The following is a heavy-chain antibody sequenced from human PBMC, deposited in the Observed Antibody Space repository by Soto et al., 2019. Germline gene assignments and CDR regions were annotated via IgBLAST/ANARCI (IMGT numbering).Heavy chain of an antibody. CDR3: ATVAFIPYYDFWSGDMTDFDY. Sequence: PGGSLRLSCAASGFTFSSYAMSWVRQAPGKGLEWVSAISGSGGSTYYADSVKGRFTISRDNSKNTQYLQMNSLRAEDTAVYYCATVAFIPYYDFWSGDMTDFDYWGQGTLVTVSS. CDR2: ISGSGGST. J-gene: IGHJ4*02. V-gene: IGHV3-23*01. D-gene: IGHD3-3*01. CDR1: GFTFSSYA.